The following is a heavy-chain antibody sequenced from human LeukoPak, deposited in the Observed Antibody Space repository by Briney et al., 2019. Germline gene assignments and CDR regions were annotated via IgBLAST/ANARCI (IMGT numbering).Heavy chain of an antibody. CDR1: GYSISSGYY. CDR2: IYHSGST. J-gene: IGHJ4*02. V-gene: IGHV4-38-2*02. CDR3: ARVGWRGVVVVPAAIRRGGFDY. Sequence: SETLSLTCTVSGYSISSGYYWGWIRQPPGKGLEWIGSIYHSGSTYYNPSLKSRVTISVDTSKNQFSLKLSSVTAADTAVYYCARVGWRGVVVVPAAIRRGGFDYWGQGTLVTVSS. D-gene: IGHD2-2*02.